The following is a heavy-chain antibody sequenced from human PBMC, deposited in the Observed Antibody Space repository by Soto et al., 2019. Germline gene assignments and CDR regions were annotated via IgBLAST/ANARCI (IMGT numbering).Heavy chain of an antibody. CDR2: IHYSGST. CDR3: ARHEGNGNVWPLDY. CDR1: GDSIGTTHSY. V-gene: IGHV4-39*01. J-gene: IGHJ4*02. Sequence: KASETLSLTCTVSGDSIGTTHSYWAWIRQSPGKGLEWIGNIHYSGSTYYMPSLRSRVTLSVDTSKNQFSLRLTSVTAEDTAAYYCARHEGNGNVWPLDYWGQGILVTVSS. D-gene: IGHD2-8*01.